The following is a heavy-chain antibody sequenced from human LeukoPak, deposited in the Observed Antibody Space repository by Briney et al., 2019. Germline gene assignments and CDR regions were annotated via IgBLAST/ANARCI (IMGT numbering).Heavy chain of an antibody. CDR3: ATLGGYSGYDSDY. CDR1: GGSISSYY. CDR2: IYYSGST. Sequence: SETLSLTCTVSGGSISSYYWSWIRQPPGKGLEWIGYIYYSGSTNYNPSLKSRVTISVDTSKNQFSLKLSSVTAADTAVYYCATLGGYSGYDSDYWGQGTLVTVSS. V-gene: IGHV4-59*01. J-gene: IGHJ4*02. D-gene: IGHD5-12*01.